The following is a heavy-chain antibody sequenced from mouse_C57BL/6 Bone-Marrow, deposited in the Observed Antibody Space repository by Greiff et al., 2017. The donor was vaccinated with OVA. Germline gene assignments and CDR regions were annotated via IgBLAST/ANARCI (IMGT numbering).Heavy chain of an antibody. CDR2: IDPENGDT. Sequence: VHVKQSGAELVRPGASVKLSCTASGFNIKDDYMHWVKQRPEQGLEWIGWIDPENGDTEYASKFQGKATITADTSSNTAYLQLSSLTSEDTAVYYCATTAPIDSSGYDYWGQGTTLTVSS. D-gene: IGHD3-2*02. V-gene: IGHV14-4*01. CDR3: ATTAPIDSSGYDY. CDR1: GFNIKDDY. J-gene: IGHJ2*01.